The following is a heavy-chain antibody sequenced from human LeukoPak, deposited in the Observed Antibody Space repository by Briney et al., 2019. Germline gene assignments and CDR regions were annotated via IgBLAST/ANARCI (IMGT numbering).Heavy chain of an antibody. CDR2: ISGSGGST. CDR1: GFTFSSYA. CDR3: AKTLYRPNYYDSSGYYPRDY. V-gene: IGHV3-23*01. Sequence: GGSLRLSCAASGFTFSSYAMSWVRQAPGKGLEWVSAISGSGGSTYYADSVKGRFTISRDNSKSTLYLQMNSLRAEDTAVYYCAKTLYRPNYYDSSGYYPRDYWGQGTLVTVSS. J-gene: IGHJ4*02. D-gene: IGHD3-22*01.